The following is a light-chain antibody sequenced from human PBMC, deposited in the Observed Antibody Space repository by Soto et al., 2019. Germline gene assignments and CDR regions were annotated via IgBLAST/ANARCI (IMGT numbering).Light chain of an antibody. J-gene: IGKJ2*02. CDR2: DAS. Sequence: EIVLTQTPGTLSLSPGERATLSCRASQSVTSCHFAWYQQTPGPAPSLLIYDASTRATGLPDRCSGSGSATDVFLTIIRRYPDDCVVYYCLRYCSTDRCTFGPGTKVQIK. CDR3: LRYCSTDRCT. CDR1: QSVTSCH. V-gene: IGKV3-20*01.